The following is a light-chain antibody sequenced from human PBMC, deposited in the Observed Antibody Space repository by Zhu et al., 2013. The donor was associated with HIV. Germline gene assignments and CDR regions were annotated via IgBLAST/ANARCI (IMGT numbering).Light chain of an antibody. J-gene: IGLJ2*01. CDR2: QDT. CDR3: QAWDSSTVA. V-gene: IGLV3-1*01. Sequence: SYELTQPPSVSVSPGQTASITCSGDKLGDKYTFWYQQKTGQSPVLVIYQDTKWPSGIPGRFSGSKSGNTATLTISGTQALDEADYYCQAWDSSTVALGGGTKLTVL. CDR1: KLGDKY.